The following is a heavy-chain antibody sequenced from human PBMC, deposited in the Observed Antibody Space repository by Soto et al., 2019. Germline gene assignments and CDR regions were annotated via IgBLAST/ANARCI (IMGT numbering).Heavy chain of an antibody. CDR1: GGSISSGDYY. Sequence: TSETLSLTCTISGGSISSGDYYWSWIRQPPGKGLEWIGYIYYSGSTYYNPSLKSRVTISVDTSKNQFSLKLSSVTAADTAVYYCARGQYYDFWSGYYTGPARNWFDPWGQGTLVTVSS. CDR2: IYYSGST. CDR3: ARGQYYDFWSGYYTGPARNWFDP. J-gene: IGHJ5*02. V-gene: IGHV4-30-4*01. D-gene: IGHD3-3*01.